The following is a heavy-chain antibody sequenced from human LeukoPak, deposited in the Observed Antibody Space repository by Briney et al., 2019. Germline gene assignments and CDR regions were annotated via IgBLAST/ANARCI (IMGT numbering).Heavy chain of an antibody. D-gene: IGHD6-13*01. CDR2: VYPGDSDT. J-gene: IGHJ4*02. Sequence: GESLKISCKGSGYSFTNYWIGWVRQMLGKGMEWMGIVYPGDSDTRYSPSFQGQVTISADKSISTAYLQWSSLKASDTAMYYCARLSSSSWLDYWGQGTLVTVSS. CDR3: ARLSSSSWLDY. V-gene: IGHV5-51*01. CDR1: GYSFTNYW.